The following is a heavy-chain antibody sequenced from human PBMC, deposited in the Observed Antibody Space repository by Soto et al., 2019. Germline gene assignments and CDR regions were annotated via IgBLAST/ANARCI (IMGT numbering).Heavy chain of an antibody. J-gene: IGHJ4*02. CDR3: ARDERYSNYFDY. V-gene: IGHV4-31*03. CDR2: VYYNGNS. CDR1: GASISAGAYY. D-gene: IGHD1-1*01. Sequence: SETLSLTCTVSGASISAGAYYWGWIRQHPGKGLEWIGYVYYNGNSYYSPSLKGRVSISPDTSKNQFSLKLSSVTAADTAVYYCARDERYSNYFDYWGRGTLVTVSS.